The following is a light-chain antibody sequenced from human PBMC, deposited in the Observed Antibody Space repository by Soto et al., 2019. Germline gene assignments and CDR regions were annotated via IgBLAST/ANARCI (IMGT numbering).Light chain of an antibody. Sequence: SPSTLSSSIRYRVTITGQASQSISSWLAWYQQKPGKAPKLLIYKASSLESGVPSRFSGSGYGTEFTLTISSLQPDDFAPYYCQQSNSHRWPFGQRTKA. CDR3: QQSNSHRWP. CDR1: QSISSW. V-gene: IGKV1-5*03. J-gene: IGKJ1*01. CDR2: KAS.